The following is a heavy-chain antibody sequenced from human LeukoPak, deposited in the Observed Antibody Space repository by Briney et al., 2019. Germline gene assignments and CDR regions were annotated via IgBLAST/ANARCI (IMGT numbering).Heavy chain of an antibody. D-gene: IGHD6-19*01. V-gene: IGHV4-39*02. CDR3: ARVVQLWLAAATFDI. CDR1: GGSITISSYY. J-gene: IGHJ3*02. CDR2: INYSGTT. Sequence: PSETLSLTCTVSGGSITISSYYWGWIRQHPGNGLDWIVTINYSGTTYYNPSLKSRVTISVDTSENHFSLKLSSVTAADTAVYYCARVVQLWLAAATFDIWGQGTMVTVSS.